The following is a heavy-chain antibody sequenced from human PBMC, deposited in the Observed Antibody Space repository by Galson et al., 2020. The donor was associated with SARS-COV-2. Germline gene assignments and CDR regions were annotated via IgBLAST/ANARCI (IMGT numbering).Heavy chain of an antibody. CDR1: EFPFSTYS. D-gene: IGHD5-18*01. CDR3: ARDEGIRGYNYGRLYYGMDV. J-gene: IGHJ6*02. CDR2: ISTSSSYT. V-gene: IGHV3-21*01. Sequence: NSGGSLRLSCAASEFPFSTYSMNWVRLAPGKGLEWVSSISTSSSYTYYVDSVKGRFSISRDNPRNSLYLQMNSLRAEDTAVYYCARDEGIRGYNYGRLYYGMDVWGQGTTVTVSS.